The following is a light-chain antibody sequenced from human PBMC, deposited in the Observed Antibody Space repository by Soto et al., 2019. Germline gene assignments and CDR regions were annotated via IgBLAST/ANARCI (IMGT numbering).Light chain of an antibody. CDR3: QQYLSTRT. J-gene: IGKJ1*01. CDR1: QNIRAW. Sequence: DVRMTQSPSTLSASVGARITITCRAGQNIRAWLAWYQQKPGKAPKLLIYGASILESGVSSRFSGSASGTEFTLTISSLQPDDFGTYYCQQYLSTRTFGQGTKVEVK. V-gene: IGKV1-5*03. CDR2: GAS.